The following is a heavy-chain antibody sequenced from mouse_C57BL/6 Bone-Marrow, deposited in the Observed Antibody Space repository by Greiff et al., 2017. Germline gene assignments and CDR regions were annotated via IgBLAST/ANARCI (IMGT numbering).Heavy chain of an antibody. D-gene: IGHD1-1*01. CDR2: ILPGRGST. Sequence: QVQLQQSGAELMKPGASVKLSCTATGYTFTGYWIEWVKQRPGHGLEWIGEILPGRGSTNYNEKFKGKATFTADTSSNTAYMQLSSLTTEDSAISYYAATHYCDGGSYVYYAMDYWGQGTSVTVSS. J-gene: IGHJ4*01. V-gene: IGHV1-9*01. CDR3: AATHYCDGGSYVYYAMDY. CDR1: GYTFTGYW.